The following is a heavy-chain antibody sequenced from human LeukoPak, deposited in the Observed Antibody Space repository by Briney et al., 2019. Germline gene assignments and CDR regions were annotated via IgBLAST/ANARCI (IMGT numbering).Heavy chain of an antibody. V-gene: IGHV3-53*01. CDR1: GFTVSSNY. Sequence: GGSLRLSCAASGFTVSSNYMSWVRQAPGKGLEWVSVIYSGGSTYYADSVKGRFTISRDNSKNTLYLQMNSLRAEDTAVYYCARDIWYGSGSYYPFDYWGQGTLVTVSS. D-gene: IGHD3-10*01. CDR2: IYSGGST. CDR3: ARDIWYGSGSYYPFDY. J-gene: IGHJ4*02.